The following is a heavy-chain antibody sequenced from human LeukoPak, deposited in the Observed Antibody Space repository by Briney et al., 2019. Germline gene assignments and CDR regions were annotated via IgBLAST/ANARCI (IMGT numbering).Heavy chain of an antibody. CDR1: GGTISSSYYY. Sequence: SETLSLTCTVSGGTISSSYYYWGWIRQPPGKGLEWIGSIYYSGSTYYNPSLKSRVTISVGTSKNQFSLKLRSVTAADTAVYYCAATGYSSSWATYNWFDPWGQGTLVTVSS. CDR3: AATGYSSSWATYNWFDP. J-gene: IGHJ5*02. V-gene: IGHV4-39*01. CDR2: IYYSGST. D-gene: IGHD6-13*01.